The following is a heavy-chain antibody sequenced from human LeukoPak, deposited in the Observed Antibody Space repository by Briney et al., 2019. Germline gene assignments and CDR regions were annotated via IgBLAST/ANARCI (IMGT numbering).Heavy chain of an antibody. V-gene: IGHV4-39*02. CDR1: AGSISSSEDY. CDR2: ISYSGTT. Sequence: SESLSLTCTVSAGSISSSEDYWGWIRQSPGKGLEWIGRISYSGTTYYNPSLKSRLTISVDTSKNHFSLRLSSVTAADTAVYCCARLTHSYYSDTSGYYPYYYMDVWGKGTRVTVSS. J-gene: IGHJ6*03. D-gene: IGHD3-22*01. CDR3: ARLTHSYYSDTSGYYPYYYMDV.